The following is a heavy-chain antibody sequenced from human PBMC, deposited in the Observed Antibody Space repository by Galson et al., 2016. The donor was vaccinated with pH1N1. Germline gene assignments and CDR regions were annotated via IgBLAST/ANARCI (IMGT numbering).Heavy chain of an antibody. CDR2: IDPSDGGT. V-gene: IGHV1-46*03. Sequence: SVKVSCKASGYTFTRYYFHWVRQAPGQGLEWVGVIDPSDGGTTYAQKFQARVTMTRDTSTSTVYVEVYSLKSEDTAVYYCTRDLGRLRDYWGQGTLVTVSS. CDR1: GYTFTRYY. D-gene: IGHD1-26*01. CDR3: TRDLGRLRDY. J-gene: IGHJ4*02.